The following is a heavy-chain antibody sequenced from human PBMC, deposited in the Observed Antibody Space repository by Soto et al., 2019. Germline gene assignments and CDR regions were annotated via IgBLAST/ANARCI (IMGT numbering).Heavy chain of an antibody. CDR2: ISSSGSTI. CDR1: GFTFSDYY. V-gene: IGHV3-11*01. CDR3: ARRVVVVAATLDWFDP. D-gene: IGHD2-15*01. J-gene: IGHJ5*02. Sequence: WGSLRLSCAASGFTFSDYYMIWIRQAPGKGLEWVSYISSSGSTIYYADSVKGRFTISRDNAKNSLYLQMNSLRAEDTAVYYCARRVVVVAATLDWFDPWGQGTLVTVSS.